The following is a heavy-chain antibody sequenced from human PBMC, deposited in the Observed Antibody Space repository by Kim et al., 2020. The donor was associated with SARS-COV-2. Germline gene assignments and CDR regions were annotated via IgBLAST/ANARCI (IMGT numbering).Heavy chain of an antibody. CDR3: AKVVIMDDYNYYYYYAMDV. V-gene: IGHV3-23*01. D-gene: IGHD2-21*01. J-gene: IGHJ6*02. CDR1: GFTFDIYA. Sequence: GGSLRLSCVASGFTFDIYAMRWVRQAPGKGLEWVSVISGGGVNKFYADSVRGRFTISRDNSKNTLFLQMNSLRDEDTALYYCAKVVIMDDYNYYYYYAMDVWGQGTTVTVSS. CDR2: ISGGGVNK.